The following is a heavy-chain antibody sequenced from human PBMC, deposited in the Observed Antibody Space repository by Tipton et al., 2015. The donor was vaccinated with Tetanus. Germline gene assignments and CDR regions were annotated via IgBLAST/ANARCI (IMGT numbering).Heavy chain of an antibody. CDR2: IYYSGST. Sequence: TLSLTCTVSGGSVSSGSYYWSWIRQPPGKGLEWIGYIYYSGSTNYNPSLKSRVTISVDTSKNQFSLKLSSVTAADTAVYYCARDRRWYCNGGSCFRDFDIWGQGTLVTVSS. D-gene: IGHD2-15*01. J-gene: IGHJ3*02. CDR1: GGSVSSGSYY. V-gene: IGHV4-61*01. CDR3: ARDRRWYCNGGSCFRDFDI.